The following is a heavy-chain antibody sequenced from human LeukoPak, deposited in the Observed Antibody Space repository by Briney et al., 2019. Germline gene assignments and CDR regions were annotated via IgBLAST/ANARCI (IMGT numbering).Heavy chain of an antibody. D-gene: IGHD4-17*01. CDR3: ARGHTAVTRHFDF. J-gene: IGHJ4*02. V-gene: IGHV3-21*01. Sequence: GGSLRLSYEASGFTFTTYSMTWVRQAPGKGLEWVSIISSGSSAIFSADALKGRFTISRDDAKNLLYLDMNSLRAEDTAVYYCARGHTAVTRHFDFWGQGTLVTVSS. CDR1: GFTFTTYS. CDR2: ISSGSSAI.